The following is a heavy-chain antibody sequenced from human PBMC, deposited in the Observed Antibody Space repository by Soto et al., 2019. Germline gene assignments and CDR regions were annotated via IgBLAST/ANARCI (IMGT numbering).Heavy chain of an antibody. CDR2: VYHTGRT. J-gene: IGHJ4*02. CDR1: GGSIDSGDYY. CDR3: ARDFAYFDS. D-gene: IGHD3-3*01. V-gene: IGHV4-61*08. Sequence: SETLSLTCTVSGGSIDSGDYYWSWIRQPPGKGLEWIGYVYHTGRTSYNPSLESRVSISMDTSKNQFSLNLDSVTAADTAVYFCARDFAYFDSWGQGTLVTVSS.